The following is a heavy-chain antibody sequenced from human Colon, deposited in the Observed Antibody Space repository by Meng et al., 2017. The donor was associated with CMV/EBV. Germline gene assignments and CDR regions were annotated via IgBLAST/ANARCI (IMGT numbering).Heavy chain of an antibody. CDR3: ATHPRPSGNSKNVPV. J-gene: IGHJ6*02. CDR1: GFTIGDYT. V-gene: IGHV3-9*01. CDR2: ISWNSGSI. Sequence: SLKISCTASGFTIGDYTMHVVRQAPGKGLEWVSGISWNSGSIGYADSVKGRFTISRDNAKNSLYLQMKSLRTEDTAFYYCATHPRPSGNSKNVPVWGQGTTVTVSS. D-gene: IGHD3-10*01.